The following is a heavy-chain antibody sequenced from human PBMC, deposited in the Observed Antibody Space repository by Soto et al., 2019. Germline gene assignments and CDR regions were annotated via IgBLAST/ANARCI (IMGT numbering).Heavy chain of an antibody. Sequence: ASVKVSCKASGGTFSSYAISWVRQAPGQGLEWMGGIIPIFGTANYAQKFQGRVTITADESTSTAYMELSSLRSEDTAVYYCARDPSYYDSSGIFDPWGQGTLVTVSS. CDR3: ARDPSYYDSSGIFDP. CDR2: IIPIFGTA. CDR1: GGTFSSYA. D-gene: IGHD3-22*01. J-gene: IGHJ5*02. V-gene: IGHV1-69*13.